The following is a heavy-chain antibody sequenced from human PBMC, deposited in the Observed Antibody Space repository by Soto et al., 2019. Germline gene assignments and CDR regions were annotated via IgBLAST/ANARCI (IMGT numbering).Heavy chain of an antibody. Sequence: QVQLVQSGAEVKKPASSVKVSCKASGGTFNNYPITWVRQAPGEGLEWMGGSIPIFGTANYAQNFQGRVTISVDESTSTADMELSSLRSEDTAVYYCARGRGYSGDDHYYYFDMDVWGPGTTVTVSS. CDR3: ARGRGYSGDDHYYYFDMDV. CDR1: GGTFNNYP. D-gene: IGHD5-12*01. J-gene: IGHJ6*02. V-gene: IGHV1-69*01. CDR2: SIPIFGTA.